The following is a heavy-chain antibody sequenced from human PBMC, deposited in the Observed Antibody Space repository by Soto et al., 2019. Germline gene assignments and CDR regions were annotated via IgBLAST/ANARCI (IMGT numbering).Heavy chain of an antibody. CDR3: ARDRGVAPPVAGNTHYYYYMDV. D-gene: IGHD6-19*01. CDR1: GYSFTNYG. V-gene: IGHV1-18*01. J-gene: IGHJ6*03. CDR2: ISAYNGNT. Sequence: ASVKVFCKASGYSFTNYGITWVRQAPGQGFEWMGWISAYNGNTKYAQKLQGRVTMTTDASTSTAYLELRSLTSDDTAVYYCARDRGVAPPVAGNTHYYYYMDVWGKGTTVTVSS.